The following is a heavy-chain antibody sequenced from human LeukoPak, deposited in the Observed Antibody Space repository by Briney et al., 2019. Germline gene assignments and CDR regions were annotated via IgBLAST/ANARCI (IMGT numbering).Heavy chain of an antibody. CDR1: GFTFSSYA. Sequence: GSLRLSCAASGFTFSSYAMRWVRQAPGKGLEWVSAISGSGGSTYYADSLKGRFTISRDNSRNTLYLQMNSLRAEDTAVYYCAKDGMYSSSSSYYFDYWGQGTLVTVAS. D-gene: IGHD6-6*01. CDR2: ISGSGGST. J-gene: IGHJ4*02. V-gene: IGHV3-23*01. CDR3: AKDGMYSSSSSYYFDY.